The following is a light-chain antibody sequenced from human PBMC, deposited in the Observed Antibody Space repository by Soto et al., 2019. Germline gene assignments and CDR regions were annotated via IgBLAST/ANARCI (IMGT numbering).Light chain of an antibody. CDR3: T. CDR1: QSVSSSY. V-gene: IGKV3-20*01. J-gene: IGKJ1*01. Sequence: EIVLTQSPGTLSLSPGERATLSCRASQSVSSSYLAWYQQKPGQAPRPLIYGASSRAIGIPDRFSGSGSGTDFTLTISGLEPENFGSSPWTFGQGTKVEIK. CDR2: GAS.